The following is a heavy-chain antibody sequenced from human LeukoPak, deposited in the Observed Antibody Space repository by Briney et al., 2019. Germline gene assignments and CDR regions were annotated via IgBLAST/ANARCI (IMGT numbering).Heavy chain of an antibody. D-gene: IGHD6-19*01. CDR1: GYTLTELS. V-gene: IGHV1-2*02. Sequence: ASVKVSCKVSGYTLTELSMHWVRQAPGQGLEWMGWINPNSGGTNYAQNFQGRVTMTRDTSISTAYMELSSLRSDDTALYFCARGDSGWSPFDYWGQGTLVTVSS. J-gene: IGHJ4*02. CDR3: ARGDSGWSPFDY. CDR2: INPNSGGT.